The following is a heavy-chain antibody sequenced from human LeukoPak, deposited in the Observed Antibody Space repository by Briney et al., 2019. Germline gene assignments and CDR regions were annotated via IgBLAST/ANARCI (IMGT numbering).Heavy chain of an antibody. CDR1: GESLYYYY. V-gene: IGHV4-34*12. D-gene: IGHD4-23*01. CDR2: IFDGKTI. J-gene: IGHJ4*02. Sequence: SDTLSLTCAVYGESLYYYYWSLIRQSPGKGLEWIGDIFDGKTINYNPSLKSRVTISAATSSQQFSLNLKSVTAADTAVYFCASGAWATRLNSWAQGALVIVSS. CDR3: ASGAWATRLNS.